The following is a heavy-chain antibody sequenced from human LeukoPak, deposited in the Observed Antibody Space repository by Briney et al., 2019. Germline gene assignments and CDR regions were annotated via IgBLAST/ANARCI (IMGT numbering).Heavy chain of an antibody. CDR3: ASDRSTATWSFY. CDR1: GGSIYSFY. CDR2: IYYSGGT. V-gene: IGHV4-59*08. D-gene: IGHD2-2*01. J-gene: IGHJ4*02. Sequence: SETLSLTCTVSGGSIYSFYWSWIRQPPGKGLEWIGYIYYSGGTNYNPSLKSRVTISLDTSKNQFSLRLNSVTAADTAVYYCASDRSTATWSFYSGEGTLVTVSS.